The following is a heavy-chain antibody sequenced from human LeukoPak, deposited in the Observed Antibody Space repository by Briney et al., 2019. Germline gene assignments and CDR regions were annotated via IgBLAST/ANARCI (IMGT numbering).Heavy chain of an antibody. J-gene: IGHJ4*02. Sequence: ASVKVSCKASGYTFTSYGISWVRQAPGQGLEWMGWISAYNGKTNYAQKLQGRVTMTTDRSTSTAYMELRSLRSDDTAVYYWARRGYCSSTSCHYLWGDRPMSDWGQGALVTVSS. D-gene: IGHD2-2*01. CDR3: ARRGYCSSTSCHYLWGDRPMSD. CDR2: ISAYNGKT. V-gene: IGHV1-18*01. CDR1: GYTFTSYG.